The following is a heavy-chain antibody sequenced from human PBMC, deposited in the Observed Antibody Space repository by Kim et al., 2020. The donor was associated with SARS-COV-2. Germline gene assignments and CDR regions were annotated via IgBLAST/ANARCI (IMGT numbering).Heavy chain of an antibody. CDR3: AREGRKGGYYYYGMDV. J-gene: IGHJ6*02. Sequence: SETLSLTCTVSGGSISSGGYYWSWIRQHPGKGLEWIGYIYYSGSTYYNPSLKSRVTISVDTSKNQFSLKLSSVTAADTAVYYCAREGRKGGYYYYGMDVWGQGTTVTVSS. CDR1: GGSISSGGYY. CDR2: IYYSGST. D-gene: IGHD2-15*01. V-gene: IGHV4-31*03.